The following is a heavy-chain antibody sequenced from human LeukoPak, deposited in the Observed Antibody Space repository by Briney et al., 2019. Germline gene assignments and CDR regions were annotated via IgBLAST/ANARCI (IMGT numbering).Heavy chain of an antibody. V-gene: IGHV3-7*04. CDR1: GFTFTTYA. D-gene: IGHD5-12*01. CDR2: IKQDGSEK. J-gene: IGHJ4*02. Sequence: GGSLRLSCAASGFTFTTYAMSWVRQAPGKGLEWVANIKQDGSEKYYVDSVKGRFTISRDNAKNSLYLQMNSLRAEDTAVYYCARDSSGYIVATKDYWGQGTLVTVSS. CDR3: ARDSSGYIVATKDY.